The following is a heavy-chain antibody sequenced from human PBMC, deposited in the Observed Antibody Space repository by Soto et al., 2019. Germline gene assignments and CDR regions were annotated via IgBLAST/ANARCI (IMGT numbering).Heavy chain of an antibody. Sequence: GASVKVSCKASGYTFTGYYMHWVRQAPGQGLEWMGCINPNSGGTNYAKKCQGRVTMTRDTSISTAYTELSRVSSGDTAVYYCVFWEGGSSYFDYWGQGTLVTVSS. CDR3: VFWEGGSSYFDY. CDR1: GYTFTGYY. V-gene: IGHV1-2*02. CDR2: INPNSGGT. J-gene: IGHJ4*02. D-gene: IGHD1-26*01.